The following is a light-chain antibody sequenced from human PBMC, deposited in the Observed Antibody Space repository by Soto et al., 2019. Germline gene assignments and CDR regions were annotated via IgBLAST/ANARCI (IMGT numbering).Light chain of an antibody. CDR2: KAS. J-gene: IGKJ1*01. CDR3: QHANSYSEA. CDR1: RSISSW. Sequence: DIQMTQCPSTLSASVGDRVTITCRASRSISSWLAWYQQKPGRAPKLLIYKASTLKSGVPSRFSGSGSGTEFTLTISSLQPDDFATYYCQHANSYSEAFGQGAKVDI. V-gene: IGKV1-5*03.